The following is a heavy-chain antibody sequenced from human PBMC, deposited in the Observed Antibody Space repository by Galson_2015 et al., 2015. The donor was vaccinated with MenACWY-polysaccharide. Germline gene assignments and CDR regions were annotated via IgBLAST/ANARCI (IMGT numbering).Heavy chain of an antibody. CDR3: AREYYYYYMDV. CDR2: ISSSGSPI. CDR1: GFTFSDYS. V-gene: IGHV3-11*01. Sequence: SLRLSCAASGFTFSDYSMSWIRQAPGKGLEWVSYISSSGSPIYYADSVRGRFTISRDNAKNSLYLQMNSLRAEDTAVYYCAREYYYYYMDVWGKGTTVTVPS. J-gene: IGHJ6*03.